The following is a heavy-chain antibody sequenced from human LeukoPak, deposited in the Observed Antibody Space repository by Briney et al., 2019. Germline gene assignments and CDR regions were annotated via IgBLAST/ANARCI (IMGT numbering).Heavy chain of an antibody. Sequence: PSETLSLTCTVSGDSISSSSYYWGWIRQPPGKGLEWIGSIYYSGSTYYDPSLKSRVTISLDTSKNQFSLRLNSVAAADTAVYYCAREYDSRARFDSWGQGTLVTVSS. D-gene: IGHD6-13*01. CDR1: GDSISSSSYY. CDR3: AREYDSRARFDS. CDR2: IYYSGST. V-gene: IGHV4-39*02. J-gene: IGHJ4*02.